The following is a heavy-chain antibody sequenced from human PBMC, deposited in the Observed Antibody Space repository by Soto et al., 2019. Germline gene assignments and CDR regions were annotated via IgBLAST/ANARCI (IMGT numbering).Heavy chain of an antibody. CDR3: AREGVRGGSEFDY. Sequence: EVQLVESGGGLIQPGGSLRLSCAASGFTVSSNYMSWVRQAPGKGLEWVSVIYSGGSTYYADSVKGRITISRDNSKNTLYLQMNSLRAEDTAVYYCAREGVRGGSEFDYWGQGTLVTVSS. CDR1: GFTVSSNY. J-gene: IGHJ4*02. D-gene: IGHD3-10*01. V-gene: IGHV3-53*01. CDR2: IYSGGST.